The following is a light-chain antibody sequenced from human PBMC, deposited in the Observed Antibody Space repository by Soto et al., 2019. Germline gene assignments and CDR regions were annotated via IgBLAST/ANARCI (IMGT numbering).Light chain of an antibody. CDR2: KAS. V-gene: IGKV1-5*03. CDR3: QQYNSYWT. J-gene: IGKJ1*01. CDR1: QSISTW. Sequence: DIQLTQSPSTLSASVGDRITITCRASQSISTWLVWYQQKPGKAPKLLIYKASSLQSGVPSRFSGSGSGTEFTLTISSLQPDDFATYHCQQYNSYWTFGQGTKVEMK.